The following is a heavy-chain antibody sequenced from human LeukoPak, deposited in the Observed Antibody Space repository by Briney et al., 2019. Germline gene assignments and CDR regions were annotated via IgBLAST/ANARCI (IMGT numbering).Heavy chain of an antibody. CDR2: IYHSGST. CDR3: VTYYFDSSGPKKNY. D-gene: IGHD3-22*01. V-gene: IGHV4-30-2*01. Sequence: SQTLSLACAVSGGSISSGGYSWSWIRQPPGKGLEWIGYIYHSGSTYYNPSLKSRVTISVDTSKKQFSLKLSSVTAADTAVYYCVTYYFDSSGPKKNYWGQGTLVTVSS. CDR1: GGSISSGGYS. J-gene: IGHJ4*02.